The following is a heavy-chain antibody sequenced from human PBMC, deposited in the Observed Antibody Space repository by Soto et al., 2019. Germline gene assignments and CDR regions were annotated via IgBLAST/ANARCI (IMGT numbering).Heavy chain of an antibody. J-gene: IGHJ5*02. Sequence: HPGGSLRLSCAASGFTFSSYAMSWVRQAPGKGLEWVSAISGSGGSTYYADSVKGRFTISRDNSKNTLYLQMNSLRAEDTAVYYCAKGPPGITGTTSWFDPWGQGTLVTVSS. CDR3: AKGPPGITGTTSWFDP. CDR1: GFTFSSYA. D-gene: IGHD1-7*01. V-gene: IGHV3-23*01. CDR2: ISGSGGST.